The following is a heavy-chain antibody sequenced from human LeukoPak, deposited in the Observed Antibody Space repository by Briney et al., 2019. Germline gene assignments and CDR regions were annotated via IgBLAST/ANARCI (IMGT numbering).Heavy chain of an antibody. CDR1: GGTFSSYA. CDR2: IIPIFGTA. D-gene: IGHD2-8*01. J-gene: IGHJ5*01. V-gene: IGHV1-69*01. CDR3: AKDGLMFHWFDS. Sequence: SVKVSCKASGGTFSSYAISWVRQAPGQGLEWMGGIIPIFGTANYAQKFQGRVTITADESTSTAYMELSSLRSEDTAVYYCAKDGLMFHWFDSWGQGTLVTVSS.